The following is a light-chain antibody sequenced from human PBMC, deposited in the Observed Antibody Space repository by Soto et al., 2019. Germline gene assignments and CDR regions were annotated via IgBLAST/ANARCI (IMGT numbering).Light chain of an antibody. V-gene: IGKV2-30*02. CDR1: HRLVHRDGYTY. CDR3: MQGTHLPWT. CDR2: KVS. J-gene: IGKJ1*01. Sequence: DDVLTHSPLSLPVTLGQPASISSASTHRLVHRDGYTYLNWFHQRRGQSPRRLIYKVSNWDSGVPERCSGSGSGTDFTLRISRVEAEDVGIYYCMQGTHLPWTLGQVTNVDIK.